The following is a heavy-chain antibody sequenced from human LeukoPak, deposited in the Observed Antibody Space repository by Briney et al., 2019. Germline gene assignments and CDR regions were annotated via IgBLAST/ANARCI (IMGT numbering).Heavy chain of an antibody. V-gene: IGHV4-59*11. CDR3: AGTITGESFDY. J-gene: IGHJ4*02. Sequence: SETLSLTCTVSGGSISSHYWSWIRQPPGKGLEWIGYIYYSGSTNYNPSLKSRVTISVDTSKNQFSLKLSSVTAADTAVYYCAGTITGESFDYWGQGTLVTVSS. D-gene: IGHD3-10*01. CDR2: IYYSGST. CDR1: GGSISSHY.